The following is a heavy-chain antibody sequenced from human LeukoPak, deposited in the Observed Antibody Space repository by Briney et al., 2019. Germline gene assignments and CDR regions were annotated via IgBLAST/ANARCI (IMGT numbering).Heavy chain of an antibody. D-gene: IGHD6-13*01. V-gene: IGHV3-66*01. CDR1: GFTVSSNY. CDR3: ARDGGRGILGWFDP. CDR2: IYSGGST. Sequence: GGSLRLSCAASGFTVSSNYMSWVRQAPGKGLEWVSVIYSGGSTYYADSVKGRFTISRDNSKNTLYLQMNSLRAEDTAVYYCARDGGRGILGWFDPWGQGTLVTVSS. J-gene: IGHJ5*02.